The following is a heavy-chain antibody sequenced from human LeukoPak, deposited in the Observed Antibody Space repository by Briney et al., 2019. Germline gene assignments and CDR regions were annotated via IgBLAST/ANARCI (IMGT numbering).Heavy chain of an antibody. CDR1: GYTFTVYS. D-gene: IGHD3-16*01. CDR3: ARDASMINFDY. Sequence: GASVTVSCTASGYTFTVYSINWLRQAPGQGLEWMGWITTSTGKPTYAQGFTGRFVFSLDTSVSTTYLHINSLKAEDTAVYYCARDASMINFDYWGQGSQVTVSS. CDR2: ITTSTGKP. J-gene: IGHJ4*02. V-gene: IGHV7-4-1*02.